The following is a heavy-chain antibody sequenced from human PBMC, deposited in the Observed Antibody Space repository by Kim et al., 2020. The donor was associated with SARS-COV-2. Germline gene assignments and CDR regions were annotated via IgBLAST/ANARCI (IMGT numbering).Heavy chain of an antibody. Sequence: GGSLRLSCVASGFTFDTYAMTWVRQAPGKGLEWVSVISGGGVNKYYADSVRGRFTISRDNSKNTLYLQMNSLRDEDTAVYYCAKVAGIDDYNYYYFFG. CDR3: AKVAGIDDYNYYYFFG. D-gene: IGHD4-4*01. CDR1: GFTFDTYA. CDR2: ISGGGVNK. V-gene: IGHV3-23*01. J-gene: IGHJ6*01.